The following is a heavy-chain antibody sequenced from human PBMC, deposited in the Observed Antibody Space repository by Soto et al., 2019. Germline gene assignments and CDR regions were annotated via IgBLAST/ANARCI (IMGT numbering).Heavy chain of an antibody. CDR1: GGSISSGGYF. Sequence: QVQLQESGPGLVKPSQTLSLTCTVSGGSISSGGYFWSWIRQHPGKGLEWIGYIYYSGSTYYNPSVNSRVTRPVDTSKNQFSLKLSCVTVLDTAVYYCARGRGWKKWLYDGMDVWGQGTTVTVSS. J-gene: IGHJ6*01. CDR3: ARGRGWKKWLYDGMDV. D-gene: IGHD3-22*01. CDR2: IYYSGST. V-gene: IGHV4-31*03.